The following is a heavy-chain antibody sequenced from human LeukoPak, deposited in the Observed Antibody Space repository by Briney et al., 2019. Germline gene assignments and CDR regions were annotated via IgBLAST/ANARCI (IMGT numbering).Heavy chain of an antibody. D-gene: IGHD3-10*01. CDR2: IRRKTDGGTT. V-gene: IGHV3-15*01. CDR1: GLTLRNAW. CDR3: ARSILPYGSGRLRGMDV. Sequence: AGSLRLSCALYGLTLRNAWMRWVRQAAGKGREWVGWIRRKTDGGTTDYAAPVKGRFTISRDDSKNTLYLQMNSLRAEDTAVYYCARSILPYGSGRLRGMDVWGQGTTVTVSS. J-gene: IGHJ6*02.